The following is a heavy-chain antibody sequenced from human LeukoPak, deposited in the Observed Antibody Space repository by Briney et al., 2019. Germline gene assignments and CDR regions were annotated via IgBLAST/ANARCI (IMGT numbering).Heavy chain of an antibody. CDR1: GFTVSSNY. Sequence: GGSLRLSCAASGFTVSSNYMSWVRQAPGKGLEWVANIDQDGSQKYYLDSVKGRFTISRDNTKSSLYLQMNSLRAEDTAVYYCARNAFDIWGQGTVLTVSS. CDR3: ARNAFDI. J-gene: IGHJ3*02. CDR2: IDQDGSQK. V-gene: IGHV3-7*01.